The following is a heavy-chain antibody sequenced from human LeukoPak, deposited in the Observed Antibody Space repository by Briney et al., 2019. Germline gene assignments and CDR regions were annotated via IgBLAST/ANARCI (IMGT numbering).Heavy chain of an antibody. CDR1: GFTFSSYS. V-gene: IGHV3-48*01. CDR2: ISSSSSTI. CDR3: AKDRCSNGVGCYYYYMDV. J-gene: IGHJ6*03. Sequence: GGSLRLSCAASGFTFSSYSMNWVRQAPGKGLEWVSYISSSSSTIYYADSVKGRFTISRDNAKNSLYLQMNSLRAEDTAVYYCAKDRCSNGVGCYYYYMDVWGKGTTVTISS. D-gene: IGHD2-8*01.